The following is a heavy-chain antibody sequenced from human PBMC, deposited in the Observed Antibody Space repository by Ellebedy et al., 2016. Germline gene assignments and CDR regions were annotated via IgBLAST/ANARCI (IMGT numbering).Heavy chain of an antibody. CDR3: AKAQFLSTSCLQD. J-gene: IGHJ1*01. V-gene: IGHV3-53*05. CDR1: GFTVSSNY. Sequence: GGSLRLXXAASGFTVSSNYMSWVRQAPGKGLEWVSVIYSGGSTYYADSVKGRFTISRDNAKNSLYLQMNSLRAEDTALYYCAKAQFLSTSCLQDWGQGTLVTVSS. CDR2: IYSGGST. D-gene: IGHD2-2*01.